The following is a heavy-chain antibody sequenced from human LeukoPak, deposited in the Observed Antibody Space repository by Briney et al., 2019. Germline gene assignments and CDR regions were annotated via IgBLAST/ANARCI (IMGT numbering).Heavy chain of an antibody. CDR1: GGSLSSGSYY. Sequence: SETLSLTCTVSGGSLSSGSYYWSWIRQPAGKGLEWIGRIYTSGSTNYNPSLKSRVTISVDTSKNQFSLKLSSVTAADTAVYYCARDPVATNYYYYYMDVWGKGTTVTVSS. V-gene: IGHV4-61*02. J-gene: IGHJ6*03. CDR3: ARDPVATNYYYYYMDV. D-gene: IGHD5-12*01. CDR2: IYTSGST.